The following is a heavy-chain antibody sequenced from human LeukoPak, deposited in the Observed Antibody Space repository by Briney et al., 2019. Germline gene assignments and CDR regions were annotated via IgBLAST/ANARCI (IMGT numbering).Heavy chain of an antibody. CDR1: GFTFSSYA. CDR3: VKDFLHGPHIEPVGSVGPFDY. V-gene: IGHV3-23*01. CDR2: LHADSGMT. D-gene: IGHD2-2*01. J-gene: IGHJ4*02. Sequence: GSLRLSCATSGFTFSSYAMSWVRQAPGKGLEWVSGLHADSGMTYYADSVKGRFTISGDNSKNTLYFQMNSLRAEDTAVYYCVKDFLHGPHIEPVGSVGPFDYWGQGTLVTVSS.